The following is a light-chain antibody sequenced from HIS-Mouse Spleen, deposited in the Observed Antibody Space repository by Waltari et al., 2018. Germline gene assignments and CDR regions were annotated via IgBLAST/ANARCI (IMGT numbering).Light chain of an antibody. CDR1: QSVSSY. V-gene: IGKV3-20*01. J-gene: IGKJ1*01. CDR2: GAS. CDR3: QQYGSSHAT. Sequence: EIVLTHSPGPLSLSPGERATLSCRASQSVSSYLAWYQQKPGQAPRLLIYGASSRATGIPDRFSGSGSGTDFTLTISRLEPEDFAVYYCQQYGSSHATFGQGTKVEIK.